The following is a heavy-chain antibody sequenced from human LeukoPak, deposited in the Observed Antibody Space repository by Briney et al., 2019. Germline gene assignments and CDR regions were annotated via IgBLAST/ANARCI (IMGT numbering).Heavy chain of an antibody. CDR2: ITGSGGST. V-gene: IGHV3-23*01. J-gene: IGHJ4*02. Sequence: GGSLTLACAASGFTFSSYTMSWVRQAPGKGLEWVSGITGSGGSTYYADSVKGRFTISRDNSKNTLYLQMNSLRAEDTAIYYCARDERLLAFLKWGQGTLVTVSS. D-gene: IGHD3-22*01. CDR3: ARDERLLAFLK. CDR1: GFTFSSYT.